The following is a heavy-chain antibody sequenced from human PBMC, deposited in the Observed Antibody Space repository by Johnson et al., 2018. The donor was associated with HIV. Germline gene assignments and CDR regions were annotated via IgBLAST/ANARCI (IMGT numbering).Heavy chain of an antibody. D-gene: IGHD3-22*01. CDR3: ARATYYDSRDDAFEI. Sequence: QMQLVESGGGVVQPGRSLRLSCAASGFTFSSYAMHWVRQAPGKGLEWVAVISYDGSNKYYADSVKGRFTISRDNSKNTLYLQMNSLRAEDTAVYYCARATYYDSRDDAFEIWGQGTMVTVSS. V-gene: IGHV3-30*04. CDR2: ISYDGSNK. CDR1: GFTFSSYA. J-gene: IGHJ3*02.